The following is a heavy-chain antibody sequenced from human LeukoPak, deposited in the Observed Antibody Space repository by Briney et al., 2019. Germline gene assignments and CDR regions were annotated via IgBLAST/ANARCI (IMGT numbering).Heavy chain of an antibody. CDR2: ISWNSGSI. Sequence: GGSLRLSCAASGFTFDDYAMHWVRQAPGKGLEWVSGISWNSGSIGYADSVKGRFTISRDNAKNSLYLQMNSLRAEDTALYYCAKDIRGGIAASDNAFDIWGQGTMVTVSS. CDR1: GFTFDDYA. V-gene: IGHV3-9*01. J-gene: IGHJ3*02. D-gene: IGHD6-13*01. CDR3: AKDIRGGIAASDNAFDI.